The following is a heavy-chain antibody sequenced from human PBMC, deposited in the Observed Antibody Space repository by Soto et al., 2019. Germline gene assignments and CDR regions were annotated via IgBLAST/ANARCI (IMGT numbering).Heavy chain of an antibody. V-gene: IGHV5-51*01. CDR2: IYPGDSDT. Sequence: PGESLKISCKGSGYTFTNYWIGWVRQMPGKGLEWMGIIYPGDSDTKYNPSFQGQVTISADKSITATYLQWSSLKASDTAIYYCAASIFYYGMDVWGQGTTVTVSS. CDR1: GYTFTNYW. CDR3: AASIFYYGMDV. J-gene: IGHJ6*02.